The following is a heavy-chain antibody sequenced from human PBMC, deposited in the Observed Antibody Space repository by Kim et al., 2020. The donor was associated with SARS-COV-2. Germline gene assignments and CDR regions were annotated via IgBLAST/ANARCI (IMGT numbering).Heavy chain of an antibody. J-gene: IGHJ4*02. CDR3: ARARFITIFGVVITWAFDY. CDR1: GGSISSSNW. V-gene: IGHV4-4*02. CDR2: IYHSGST. D-gene: IGHD3-3*01. Sequence: SETLSLTCAVSGGSISSSNWWSWVRQPPGKGLEWIGEIYHSGSTNYNPSLKSRVTISVDKSKNQFSLKLSSVTAADTAVYYCARARFITIFGVVITWAFDYWGQGTLVTVSS.